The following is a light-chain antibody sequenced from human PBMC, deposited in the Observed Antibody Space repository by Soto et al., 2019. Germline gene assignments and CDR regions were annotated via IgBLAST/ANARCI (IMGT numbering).Light chain of an antibody. J-gene: IGLJ1*01. CDR1: GSDVGAYNL. CDR3: CSYAGTVAYV. CDR2: EVK. V-gene: IGLV2-23*02. Sequence: QSALTQPASVSGSPGQWITISCAGTGSDVGAYNLVSWYQQQPGKAPKLIIREVKTRPSGISNSFSGSKSGVMASLTISGLQAEDEADYFCCSYAGTVAYVFGTGTKLTVL.